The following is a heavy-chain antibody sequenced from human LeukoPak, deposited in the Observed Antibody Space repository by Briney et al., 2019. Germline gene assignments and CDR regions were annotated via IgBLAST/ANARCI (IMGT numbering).Heavy chain of an antibody. D-gene: IGHD3-16*01. Sequence: SSVKVSCKASGGTFSSYAISWVRQAPGQGLEWVGGIIPIFGTANYAQKFQGRVTITADESTSTAYMELSSLRSEDTAVYYCARDRMITFGGEGYFDYWGQGTLVTVSS. CDR3: ARDRMITFGGEGYFDY. V-gene: IGHV1-69*01. J-gene: IGHJ4*02. CDR2: IIPIFGTA. CDR1: GGTFSSYA.